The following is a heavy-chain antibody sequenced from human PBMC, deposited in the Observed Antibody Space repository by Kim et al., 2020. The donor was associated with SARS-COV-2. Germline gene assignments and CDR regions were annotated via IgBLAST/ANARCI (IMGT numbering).Heavy chain of an antibody. V-gene: IGHV3-33*01. J-gene: IGHJ4*01. CDR1: GFTFRSYG. CDR3: ARDRIMNAAFLDY. CDR2: IWYDGSNK. Sequence: GGSLRLSCEASGFTFRSYGMHWVLQAPGKGLEWVAVIWYDGSNKYYADSVKGRFTISRDNSKNMLYLQMNSLRADDTAVYYCARDRIMNAAFLDYWGHGTLVTVSS. D-gene: IGHD6-25*01.